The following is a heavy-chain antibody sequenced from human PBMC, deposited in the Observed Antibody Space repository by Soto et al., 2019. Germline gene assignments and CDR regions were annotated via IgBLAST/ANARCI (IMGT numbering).Heavy chain of an antibody. CDR2: IRSKAHGGTT. CDR1: EFTFDDYA. D-gene: IGHD3-16*01. CDR3: TRGLRGGSYFDY. J-gene: IGHJ4*02. Sequence: EVQLVESGGDLVQPGRSLRLSCTASEFTFDDYAMLWVRQAPGKGLEWVSFIRSKAHGGTTEYAASVKGRFTISRDDSKSIAFLQMNSLQTEDTAMYYCTRGLRGGSYFDYWGQGPLVTVSS. V-gene: IGHV3-49*04.